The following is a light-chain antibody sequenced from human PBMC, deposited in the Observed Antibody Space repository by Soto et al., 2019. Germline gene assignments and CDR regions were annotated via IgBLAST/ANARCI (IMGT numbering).Light chain of an antibody. CDR2: SSN. Sequence: QSALTQPPSASGTPGQRVSISCSGISSNIGSETVNWYQQFPSTAPKLLIFSSNQRPSGVPDRFSGSKSGTSAFLDISGLQSEDEAEYYCAAWDDSLNACVFGTGTKVTVL. V-gene: IGLV1-44*01. CDR1: SSNIGSET. J-gene: IGLJ1*01. CDR3: AAWDDSLNACV.